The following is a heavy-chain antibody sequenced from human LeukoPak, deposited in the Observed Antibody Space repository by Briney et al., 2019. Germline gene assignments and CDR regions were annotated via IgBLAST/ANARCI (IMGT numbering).Heavy chain of an antibody. CDR3: ARGPRYYDSSGFHFRFDY. Sequence: PGGSLRLSCAASGFTFSSYWMTWVRQAPGKGLEWVASIKTDGSDKYYVDSVKGRFTISRDNAKNTLYLQMNSLRAEDTAVYYCARGPRYYDSSGFHFRFDYWGQGTLVTVSS. J-gene: IGHJ4*02. V-gene: IGHV3-7*01. CDR1: GFTFSSYW. D-gene: IGHD3-22*01. CDR2: IKTDGSDK.